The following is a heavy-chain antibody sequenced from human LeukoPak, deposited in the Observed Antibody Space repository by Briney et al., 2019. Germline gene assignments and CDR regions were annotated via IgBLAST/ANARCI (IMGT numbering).Heavy chain of an antibody. Sequence: PGGSLRLSCAASGFTFSNYGMHWVRQAPGKGLVWVSRINSDGINTSYADSVKGRFTISRDNAKNTLNLQMNSLRAEDTAVYYCARDLGQYYDTSDNWFDPWGQGPLVTVPS. CDR1: GFTFSNYG. D-gene: IGHD3-22*01. CDR3: ARDLGQYYDTSDNWFDP. J-gene: IGHJ5*02. CDR2: INSDGINT. V-gene: IGHV3-74*01.